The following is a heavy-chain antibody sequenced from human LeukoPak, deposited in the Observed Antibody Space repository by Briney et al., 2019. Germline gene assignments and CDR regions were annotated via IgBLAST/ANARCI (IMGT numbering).Heavy chain of an antibody. V-gene: IGHV1-69*04. D-gene: IGHD4-23*01. CDR1: GGTFSSYA. Sequence: SVKVSCKASGGTFSSYAISWVRQAPGQGLEWMGRSIPIFGIANYAQKFQGRVTITADKSTSTAYMELSSLRSEDTAVYYCAREDYGGLLYYYGMDVWGQGTTVTVSS. CDR3: AREDYGGLLYYYGMDV. J-gene: IGHJ6*02. CDR2: SIPIFGIA.